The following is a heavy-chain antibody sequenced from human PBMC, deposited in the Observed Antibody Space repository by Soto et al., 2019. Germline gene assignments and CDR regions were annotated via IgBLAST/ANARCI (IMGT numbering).Heavy chain of an antibody. D-gene: IGHD3-22*01. CDR3: ARALYSSGYYNGMDV. CDR1: GGSITTYY. Sequence: SETLSLTCTVSGGSITTYYWSWIRQPAGKGLEWIGRIYTSGTTNYNPSLRSRVTMSVDTSKNQFSLRLSSVTAADTAEYYCARALYSSGYYNGMDVWGQGTTVTVSS. CDR2: IYTSGTT. V-gene: IGHV4-4*07. J-gene: IGHJ6*02.